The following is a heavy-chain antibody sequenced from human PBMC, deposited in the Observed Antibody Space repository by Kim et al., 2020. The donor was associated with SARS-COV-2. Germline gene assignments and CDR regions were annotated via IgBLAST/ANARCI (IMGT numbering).Heavy chain of an antibody. CDR2: SSWNSFSI. V-gene: IGHV3-9*01. J-gene: IGHJ4*02. CDR3: AKDRDILPTTVDY. CDR1: GFTFDDYA. Sequence: GGSLRLSWAASGFTFDDYAMHWVRQAPGRGLEWVSGSSWNSFSIGYADSVKGRFTITRDNAKNSLYLQMNSLRAEDTALYYCAKDRDILPTTVDYWGQGTLVTVSS. D-gene: IGHD3-9*01.